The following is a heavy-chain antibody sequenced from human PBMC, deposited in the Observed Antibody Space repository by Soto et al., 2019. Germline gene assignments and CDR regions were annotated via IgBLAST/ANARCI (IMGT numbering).Heavy chain of an antibody. CDR1: GFTFNNYG. J-gene: IGHJ4*02. CDR3: ANDSSGSFDY. V-gene: IGHV3-23*01. D-gene: IGHD3-22*01. Sequence: VGALRLSCAASGFTFNNYGMSWVRQAPGKGLEWVSAITDSGGSTYYADSVKGRFTISRDNSKNTLYLQVNSLRAEDTAVYYCANDSSGSFDYWGQGTLVNVSS. CDR2: ITDSGGST.